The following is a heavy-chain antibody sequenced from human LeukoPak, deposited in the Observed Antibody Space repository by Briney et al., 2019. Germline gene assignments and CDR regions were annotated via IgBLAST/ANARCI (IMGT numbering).Heavy chain of an antibody. V-gene: IGHV3-23*01. CDR3: ATRGYCSGTSCYAPQP. CDR1: GFTFSSYA. D-gene: IGHD2-2*01. CDR2: ITGTGGST. J-gene: IGHJ5*02. Sequence: PGGSLRLSCAASGFTFSSYAMSWVRQAPGKGLEWVSAITGTGGSTYYADSVKGRFTISRDNSKNTPYLQMNSLRAEDTAVYYCATRGYCSGTSCYAPQPWGQGTLVTVSS.